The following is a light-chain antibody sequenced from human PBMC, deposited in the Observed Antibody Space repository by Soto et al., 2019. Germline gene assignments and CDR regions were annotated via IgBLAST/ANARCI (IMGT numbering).Light chain of an antibody. Sequence: QSAPTQPPSASGSPGQSVTFSCTGTSSDVGGYNYVSWYQQYPGKAPKLMIYEVYKRHSGVPDRFSGSKSGNTASLTVSGLQPEDEADYYCSAYAGSSTWVFGGGTTVTVL. CDR1: SSDVGGYNY. CDR3: SAYAGSSTWV. V-gene: IGLV2-8*01. CDR2: EVY. J-gene: IGLJ2*01.